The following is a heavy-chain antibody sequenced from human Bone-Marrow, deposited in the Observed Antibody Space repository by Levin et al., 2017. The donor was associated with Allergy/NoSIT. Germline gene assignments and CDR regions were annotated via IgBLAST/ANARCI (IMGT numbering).Heavy chain of an antibody. CDR3: ASAITMIGPHHGWFDP. D-gene: IGHD3-22*01. J-gene: IGHJ5*02. Sequence: SQTLSLTCTVSGGSISSSSYYWGWIRQPPGKGLEWIGSIYYSGSTYYNPSLKSRVTISVDTSKNQFSLKLSSVTAADTAVYYCASAITMIGPHHGWFDPWGQGTLVTVSS. V-gene: IGHV4-39*01. CDR2: IYYSGST. CDR1: GGSISSSSYY.